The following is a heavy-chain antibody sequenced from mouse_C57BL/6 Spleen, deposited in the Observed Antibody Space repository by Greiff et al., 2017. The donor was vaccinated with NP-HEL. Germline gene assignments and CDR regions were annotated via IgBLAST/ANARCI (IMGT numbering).Heavy chain of an antibody. CDR2: IDPSDSYT. J-gene: IGHJ2*01. Sequence: QVQLQQPGAELVKPGASVKPSCKASGYTFTSYWMQWVKQRPGQGLEWIGEIDPSDSYTNYNQKFKGKATLTVDTSSSTAYMQLSSLTSEDSAVYYCASSYFDYWGQGTTLTVSS. V-gene: IGHV1-50*01. CDR3: ASSYFDY. CDR1: GYTFTSYW.